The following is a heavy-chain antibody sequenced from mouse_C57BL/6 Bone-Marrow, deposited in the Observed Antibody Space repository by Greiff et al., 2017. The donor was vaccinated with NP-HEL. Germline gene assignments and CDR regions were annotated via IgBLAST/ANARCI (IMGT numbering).Heavy chain of an antibody. CDR1: GYTFTSYW. CDR3: ARGNGYPWFAY. CDR2: IYPSDSET. D-gene: IGHD2-2*01. J-gene: IGHJ3*01. Sequence: VQLQHPGAELVRPGSSVKLSCKASGYTFTSYWMDWVKQRPGQGLEWIGNIYPSDSETHYNQKFKDKATLTVDKSSSTAYMQLSSLTSEDSAVYYCARGNGYPWFAYWGQGTLVTVSA. V-gene: IGHV1-61*01.